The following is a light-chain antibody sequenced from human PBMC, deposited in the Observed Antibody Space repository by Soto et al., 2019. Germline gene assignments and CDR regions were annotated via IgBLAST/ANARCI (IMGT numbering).Light chain of an antibody. V-gene: IGKV1-5*01. CDR3: EQYTSYLYD. CDR1: QSISSW. Sequence: GDRVTITCRPSQSISSWLAWYQQKPGKAPKLLIYDASSLESGVPSRFSGSGSGTEFTLTISSLQPDDFATYYCEQYTSYLYDFGQGSK. J-gene: IGKJ2*01. CDR2: DAS.